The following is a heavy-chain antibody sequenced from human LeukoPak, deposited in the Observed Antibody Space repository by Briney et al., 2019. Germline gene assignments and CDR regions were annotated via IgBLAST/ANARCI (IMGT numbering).Heavy chain of an antibody. Sequence: GGSLRLSCAASGFTFETHAMHWVRQAPGKGLEWGAIISYEGNNNSNADSVKGRFTISIDKSKNTLYLQLNSLTVEDTAVYYCARDQGYFGGFYYWGQGPLVTVSS. J-gene: IGHJ4*02. CDR3: ARDQGYFGGFYY. D-gene: IGHD1-26*01. CDR2: ISYEGNNN. CDR1: GFTFETHA. V-gene: IGHV3-30*07.